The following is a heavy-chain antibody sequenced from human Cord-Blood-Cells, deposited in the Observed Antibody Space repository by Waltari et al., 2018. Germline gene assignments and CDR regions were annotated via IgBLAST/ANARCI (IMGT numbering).Heavy chain of an antibody. D-gene: IGHD6-19*01. J-gene: IGHJ4*02. V-gene: IGHV3-23*01. Sequence: EVQLLESGGGLVQPGGSLRLSCAASGFTFSSYALSWVRQAPGKGLEWVSAISGSGGSTYYADSVKGRFTISRDNSKNTLYLQMNSLRAEDMAVYYCAKARLSRGWYYFDYWGQGTLVTVSS. CDR2: ISGSGGST. CDR3: AKARLSRGWYYFDY. CDR1: GFTFSSYA.